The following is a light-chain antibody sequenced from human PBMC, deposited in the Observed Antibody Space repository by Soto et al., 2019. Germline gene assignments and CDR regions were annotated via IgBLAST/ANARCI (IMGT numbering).Light chain of an antibody. J-gene: IGLJ1*01. CDR3: AAWDDSLNGYV. CDR2: SNN. CDR1: SSNIGSNT. V-gene: IGLV1-44*01. Sequence: FALTQPPSASGTPGQRVTISCSGSSSNIGSNTVNWYQQLPGTAPKLLIYSNNQRPSGVPDRFSGSKSGTSASLAISGLQSEDEADYYCAAWDDSLNGYVFGTGTKVTVL.